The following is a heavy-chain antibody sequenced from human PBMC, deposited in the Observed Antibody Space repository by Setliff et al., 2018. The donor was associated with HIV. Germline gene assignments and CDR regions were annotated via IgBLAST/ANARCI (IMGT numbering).Heavy chain of an antibody. Sequence: SETLSLTCTVSGGSISSGSYYWSWIRQPAGKGLEWIGRIYTSGSTNYNPSLKSRFTISRDNAKNSLYLQMNSLRAEDTAVYYCARDRGYVKYDYWGQGTLVTVS. D-gene: IGHD6-25*01. CDR2: IYTSGST. J-gene: IGHJ4*02. CDR1: GGSISSGSYY. V-gene: IGHV4-61*02. CDR3: ARDRGYVKYDY.